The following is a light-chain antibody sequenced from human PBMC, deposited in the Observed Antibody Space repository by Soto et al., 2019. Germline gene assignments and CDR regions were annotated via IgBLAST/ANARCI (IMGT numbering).Light chain of an antibody. CDR1: QSLVYSDGNTY. J-gene: IGKJ1*01. V-gene: IGKV2-30*01. CDR3: MQGTHL. CDR2: KVS. Sequence: DIVMTQSPLSLPVTLGQPASISCRSPQSLVYSDGNTYLNWFHQRPGQSPRRLIYKVSNRDPGVTDRFSGSASGTEFPLKIRRVEAEDVGVYYCMQGTHLFGQRTKVEIK.